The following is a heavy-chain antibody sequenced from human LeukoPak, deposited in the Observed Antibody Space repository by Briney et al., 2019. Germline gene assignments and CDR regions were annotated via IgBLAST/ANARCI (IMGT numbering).Heavy chain of an antibody. CDR1: GGSFSGYY. D-gene: IGHD2-2*01. V-gene: IGHV4-34*01. Sequence: PSETLSLTCAVYGGSFSGYYWSWIRQPPGKGLEWIGEINHSGSTNYNPSLKSRVTISVDTSKNQFSLKLSSVIAADTAVHYCARAGYCSSTSCYSGRIDYWGQGTLVTVSS. CDR3: ARAGYCSSTSCYSGRIDY. J-gene: IGHJ4*02. CDR2: INHSGST.